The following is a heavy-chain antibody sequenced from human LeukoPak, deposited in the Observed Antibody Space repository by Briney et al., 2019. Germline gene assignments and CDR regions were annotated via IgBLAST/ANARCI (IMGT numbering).Heavy chain of an antibody. CDR3: ARDTSGSYPITYFDS. CDR1: GFTFSSDS. D-gene: IGHD3-10*01. V-gene: IGHV3-21*01. J-gene: IGHJ4*02. Sequence: GGSLRLSCVASGFTFSSDSMNWLRQAPGNGMEWVSYIDSTSGYIYYADTVKGRFTISRDNAKNSLYLQMNSLSAEDTAVYYCARDTSGSYPITYFDSWGQGALVTVSS. CDR2: IDSTSGYI.